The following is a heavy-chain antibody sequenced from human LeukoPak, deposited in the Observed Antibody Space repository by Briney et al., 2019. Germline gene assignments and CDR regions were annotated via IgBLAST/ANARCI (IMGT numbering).Heavy chain of an antibody. V-gene: IGHV1-18*01. J-gene: IGHJ6*03. CDR1: GYTFTSYG. CDR3: ARTQYCSSTSCYVDYYYMDV. D-gene: IGHD2-2*01. Sequence: ASVKVSCKASGYTFTSYGISWVRQAPGQVLRWMGWISTYNGNTNYAQKLQGRVTMTTDTSTSTAHMELRSLRSDDTAVYYCARTQYCSSTSCYVDYYYMDVWGKGTTVTISS. CDR2: ISTYNGNT.